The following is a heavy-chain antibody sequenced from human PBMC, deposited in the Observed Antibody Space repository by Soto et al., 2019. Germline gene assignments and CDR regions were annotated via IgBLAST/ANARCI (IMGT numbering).Heavy chain of an antibody. CDR3: AKPSNYRLVQTSTWNQNHSPRDG. V-gene: IGHV1-69*13. Sequence: SVKVSCTASGGNFSRYAISWLLQAPGQGLEWMGGIIPVFRTTNYEQKLQGRVTITADGSTSTAYMELSSLTSADTAVYYCAKPSNYRLVQTSTWNQNHSPRDGRGKGSTVTVSS. CDR1: GGNFSRYA. D-gene: IGHD1-1*01. CDR2: IIPVFRTT. J-gene: IGHJ6*04.